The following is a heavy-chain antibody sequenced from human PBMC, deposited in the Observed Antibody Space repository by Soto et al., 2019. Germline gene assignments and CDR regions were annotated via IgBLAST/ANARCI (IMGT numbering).Heavy chain of an antibody. Sequence: QVQLVKSGGEVKKPGSSVKVACKASGGTFSSYAISWVRQAPGHGLEWMGGIIPIFGTANYAQKFQGGVTITADKSTSTASMELSSLRSEDTAVYYCASHESGIAVSPFYYYGLDVWGLGTTVT. D-gene: IGHD6-19*01. V-gene: IGHV1-69*06. CDR1: GGTFSSYA. CDR2: IIPIFGTA. CDR3: ASHESGIAVSPFYYYGLDV. J-gene: IGHJ6*02.